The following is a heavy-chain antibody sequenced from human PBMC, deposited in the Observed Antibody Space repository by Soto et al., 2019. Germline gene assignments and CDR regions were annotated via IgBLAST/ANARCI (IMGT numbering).Heavy chain of an antibody. CDR2: ITRSGGST. CDR3: ARDLAVVVPAAIEYYGMDV. CDR1: GFTFSSHA. J-gene: IGHJ6*02. Sequence: GGSLRLSCAVSGFTFSSHAMSWVRQAPGKGLECVSSITRSGGSTYYADSVKGRFTISRDNAKNTLYLQMNSLRAEDTAVYYCARDLAVVVPAAIEYYGMDVWGQGTTVTVSS. V-gene: IGHV3-23*01. D-gene: IGHD2-2*01.